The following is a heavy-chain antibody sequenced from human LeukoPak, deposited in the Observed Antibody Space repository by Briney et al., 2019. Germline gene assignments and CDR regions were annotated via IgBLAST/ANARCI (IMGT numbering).Heavy chain of an antibody. D-gene: IGHD5-24*01. V-gene: IGHV4-59*08. CDR3: ARHGRDGYNYLQVPRYYYYYGMDV. Sequence: SETLSLTCTVSGGSISSYYWSWIRQPPGKGLEWIGYIYYSGSTNYNPSLKSRVTISVDTSKNQFSLKLSSVTAADTAVYYCARHGRDGYNYLQVPRYYYYYGMDVWGQGTTVTVSS. CDR2: IYYSGST. J-gene: IGHJ6*02. CDR1: GGSISSYY.